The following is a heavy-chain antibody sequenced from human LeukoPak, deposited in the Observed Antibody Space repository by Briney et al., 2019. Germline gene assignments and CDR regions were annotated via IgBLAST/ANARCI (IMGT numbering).Heavy chain of an antibody. CDR3: ASLNWDDALDI. J-gene: IGHJ3*02. CDR1: GGSFSGYY. V-gene: IGHV4-34*01. D-gene: IGHD7-27*01. CDR2: INHSGST. Sequence: SETLSLTCAVYGGSFSGYYWSWIRQPPGKGLGWIGEINHSGSTNYNPSLKSRVTISVDTSKNQFSLKLSSVTAADTAVYYCASLNWDDALDIWGQGTMVTVSS.